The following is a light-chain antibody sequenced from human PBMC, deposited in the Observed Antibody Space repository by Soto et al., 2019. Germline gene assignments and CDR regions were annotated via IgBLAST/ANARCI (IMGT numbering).Light chain of an antibody. V-gene: IGLV2-14*01. CDR3: SSNTRTSALV. J-gene: IGLJ3*02. CDR1: SSDVGGYNY. CDR2: EVS. Sequence: QSVLTQPASVSGSPGQSITISCTGTSSDVGGYNYASWYQHHAGKAPKLIIYEVSNRPSGVSNRFSGSKSGNTASLTISGLQTEDEADYYCSSNTRTSALVFGGGTKVTVL.